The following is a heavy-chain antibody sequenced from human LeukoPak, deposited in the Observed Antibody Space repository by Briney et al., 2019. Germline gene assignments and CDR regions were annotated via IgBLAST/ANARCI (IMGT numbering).Heavy chain of an antibody. CDR1: GGSFSDYY. CDR3: ATGARSSGTYHLYYYYMDV. Sequence: SETLSLTCAVYGGSFSDYYWSWIRQPPGKGLEWVGEINHSGNTNYNPSLKSRVTISVDSSKNQFSLKLSSVTAADTAVYYCATGARSSGTYHLYYYYMDVWGKGTTVTVSS. J-gene: IGHJ6*03. D-gene: IGHD1-26*01. V-gene: IGHV4-34*01. CDR2: INHSGNT.